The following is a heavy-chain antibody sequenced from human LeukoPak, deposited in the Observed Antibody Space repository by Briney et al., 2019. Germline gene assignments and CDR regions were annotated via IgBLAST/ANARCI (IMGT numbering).Heavy chain of an antibody. J-gene: IGHJ4*02. Sequence: GASVKVSCKASGYTFTGYYMHWARQAPGQGLEWMGWINPNSGGTNYAQKFQGRVTMTRDTSISTAYMELSRLRSDDTAVYYCARDRYDFWSGYSGYWGQGTLVTVSS. D-gene: IGHD3-3*01. V-gene: IGHV1-2*02. CDR1: GYTFTGYY. CDR3: ARDRYDFWSGYSGY. CDR2: INPNSGGT.